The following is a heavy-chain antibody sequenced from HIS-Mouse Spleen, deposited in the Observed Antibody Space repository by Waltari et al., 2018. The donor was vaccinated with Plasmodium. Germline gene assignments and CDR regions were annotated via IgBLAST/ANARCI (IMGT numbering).Heavy chain of an antibody. CDR1: GYTFTGYF. J-gene: IGHJ3*02. CDR3: ARDPKQLGSAFDI. D-gene: IGHD7-27*01. CDR2: FNPNMGGT. V-gene: IGHV1-2*02. Sequence: QVQLVQSGAEVKKPGASVKVSCKASGYTFTGYFMHWVRQAPGKGLEWMGWFNPNMGGTNYAQRFQGRVTMTRDTSISTAYMELSRLRSDDTAVYYCARDPKQLGSAFDIWGQGTMVTVSS.